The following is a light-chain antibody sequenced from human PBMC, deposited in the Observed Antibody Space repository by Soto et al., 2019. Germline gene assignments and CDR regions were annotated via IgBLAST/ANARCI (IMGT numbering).Light chain of an antibody. CDR3: SSYEGSNSLL. J-gene: IGLJ3*02. Sequence: QSALTQPPSASGSPGQSVTISCTGTSSDVGGYNYVSWYQQHPGKAPKLIIYEVIKRPSGVPDRFSGSRSGNTASLTVSGLQAEDEANYYCSSYEGSNSLLFGGGTKLTVL. CDR2: EVI. CDR1: SSDVGGYNY. V-gene: IGLV2-8*01.